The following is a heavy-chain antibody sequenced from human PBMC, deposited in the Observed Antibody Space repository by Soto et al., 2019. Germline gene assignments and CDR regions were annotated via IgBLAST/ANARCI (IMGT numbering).Heavy chain of an antibody. CDR2: ILYDGSNK. Sequence: PGGSLRLSCAASGFTFSSYGMHWVRQAPGKGLEWVAVILYDGSNKYYADSVKGRFTISRDNSKNTLYLQMNSLRAEDTAVYYCAKDGYSAEPTYYYYYGMDVWGQGTTVTVSS. CDR3: AKDGYSAEPTYYYYYGMDV. CDR1: GFTFSSYG. D-gene: IGHD1-1*01. J-gene: IGHJ6*02. V-gene: IGHV3-30*18.